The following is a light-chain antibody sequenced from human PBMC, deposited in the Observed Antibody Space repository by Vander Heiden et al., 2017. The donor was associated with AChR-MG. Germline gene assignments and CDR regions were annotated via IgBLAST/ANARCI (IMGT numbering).Light chain of an antibody. J-gene: IGLJ2*01. Sequence: QSALTQPRSVSGSPGQSVTISCTGTSRDVGDYNYVSWYQQNPGKAPKLMIYDVSKRPSGVPDRFSGSKSGNTASLTISGLQAEDEADYYCCSYAGTYTLLFGGGTKL. V-gene: IGLV2-11*01. CDR3: CSYAGTYTLL. CDR1: SRDVGDYNY. CDR2: DVS.